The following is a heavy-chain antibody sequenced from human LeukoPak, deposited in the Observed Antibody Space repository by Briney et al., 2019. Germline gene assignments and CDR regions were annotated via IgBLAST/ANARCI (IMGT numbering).Heavy chain of an antibody. D-gene: IGHD1-26*01. CDR2: TYYRSKWYY. CDR1: GDSVSSNSAA. J-gene: IGHJ4*02. Sequence: SQTLSLTCVISGDSVSSNSAAWNWIRQSPSRGLEWLGRTYYRSKWYYDYSVAVKSRVTINPDTSKDQFSLQLSSVTPEDTAVYYCVRDPVGGSTIFDCWGQGTLVTVSS. V-gene: IGHV6-1*01. CDR3: VRDPVGGSTIFDC.